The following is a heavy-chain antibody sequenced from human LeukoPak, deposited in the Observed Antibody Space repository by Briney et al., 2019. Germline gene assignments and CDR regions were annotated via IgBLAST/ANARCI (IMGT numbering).Heavy chain of an antibody. J-gene: IGHJ4*02. CDR3: AKDLDGSGMYGGIDS. CDR2: ITASARTT. CDR1: GFNFRSYG. D-gene: IGHD6-19*01. Sequence: GGSLRLSCEASGFNFRSYGMNWVRQAPGKGLEWVSGITASARTTYYADSVKGRFTISRDNSKNTLSLQMSNLRAEDTAVYYCAKDLDGSGMYGGIDSWGQGTLVTVSS. V-gene: IGHV3-23*01.